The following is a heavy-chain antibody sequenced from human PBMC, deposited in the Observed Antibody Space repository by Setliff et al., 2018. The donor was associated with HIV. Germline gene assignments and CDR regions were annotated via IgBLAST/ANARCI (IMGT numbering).Heavy chain of an antibody. J-gene: IGHJ5*02. CDR3: AGGSGSYPKPFDP. D-gene: IGHD3-10*01. CDR2: IYSGGGT. V-gene: IGHV3-66*01. Sequence: GESLKISCAGSEFSVSSNTMSWIRQAPGKGPEWVSLIYSGGGTYYADSVKGRFTISRDSSRNTLYLQLTSLRVEDTAVYHCAGGSGSYPKPFDPWGQGTVVTVS. CDR1: EFSVSSNT.